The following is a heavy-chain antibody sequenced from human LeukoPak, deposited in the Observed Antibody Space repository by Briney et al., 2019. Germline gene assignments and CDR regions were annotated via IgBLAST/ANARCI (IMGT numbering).Heavy chain of an antibody. CDR2: INPNSGDT. CDR3: ARADWSMLEY. D-gene: IGHD1-1*01. Sequence: ASVKVSCKASGYTLIVYHMHWVRQAPGQGLEWMGWINPNSGDTNFAQKFQGRVTMTRDTSISTVYMELSRLTSDDTAVYYCARADWSMLEYWGQGTLVTVSS. CDR1: GYTLIVYH. J-gene: IGHJ4*02. V-gene: IGHV1-2*02.